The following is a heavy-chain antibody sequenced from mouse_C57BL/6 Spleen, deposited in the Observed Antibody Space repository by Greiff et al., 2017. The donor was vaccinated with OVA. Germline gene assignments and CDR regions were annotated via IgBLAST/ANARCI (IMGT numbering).Heavy chain of an antibody. CDR1: GFTFSSYA. CDR3: ARDINYGSSYYAMDY. V-gene: IGHV5-4*01. D-gene: IGHD1-1*01. J-gene: IGHJ4*01. Sequence: EVQRVESGGGLVKPGGSLKLSCAASGFTFSSYAMSWVRQTPEKRLEWVATISDGGSYTYYPDNVKGRFTISRDNAKNNLYLQMSHLKSEDTAMYYCARDINYGSSYYAMDYWGQGTSVTVSS. CDR2: ISDGGSYT.